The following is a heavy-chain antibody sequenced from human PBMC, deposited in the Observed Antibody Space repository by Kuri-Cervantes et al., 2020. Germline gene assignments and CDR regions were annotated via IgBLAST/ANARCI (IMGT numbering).Heavy chain of an antibody. D-gene: IGHD3-16*02. V-gene: IGHV1-2*02. CDR3: ARVVITFGGVIVYDAFDI. Sequence: ASVKVSCKGSGYSFTSYWIGWVRQAPGQGLEWMGWINPNSGGTNYAQKFQGRVTMTRDTSISTAYMELSRLRSDDTAVYYCARVVITFGGVIVYDAFDIWGQGTMVTVSS. J-gene: IGHJ3*02. CDR2: INPNSGGT. CDR1: GYSFTSYW.